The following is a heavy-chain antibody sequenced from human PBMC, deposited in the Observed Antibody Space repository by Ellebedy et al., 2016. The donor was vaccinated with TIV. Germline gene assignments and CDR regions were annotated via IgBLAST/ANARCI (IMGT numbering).Heavy chain of an antibody. CDR1: GYTFTSYG. V-gene: IGHV1-18*01. D-gene: IGHD3-10*01. J-gene: IGHJ6*02. Sequence: ASVKVSCXASGYTFTSYGISWVRQAPGQGFEWMGWISAYNGNTNYAQKLQGRVTMTTDTSTSTAYMELRSLRSDDTAVYYCARDLLTVRGLWEHYYYYGIDVWGQGTTVTVSS. CDR3: ARDLLTVRGLWEHYYYYGIDV. CDR2: ISAYNGNT.